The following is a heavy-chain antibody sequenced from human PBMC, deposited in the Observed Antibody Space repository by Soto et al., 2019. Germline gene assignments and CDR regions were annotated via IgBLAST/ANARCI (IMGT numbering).Heavy chain of an antibody. J-gene: IGHJ4*02. Sequence: GGSLRLSCAASGFTFSSYSMNWVRQAPGKGLEWVSSISSSSSYIYYADSVKGRFTISRDNAKNSLYLQMNSLRAEDTAVYYCARAPRSLGVVGLNYFDYWGQGTLVTVSS. CDR2: ISSSSSYI. CDR3: ARAPRSLGVVGLNYFDY. CDR1: GFTFSSYS. D-gene: IGHD3-3*01. V-gene: IGHV3-21*01.